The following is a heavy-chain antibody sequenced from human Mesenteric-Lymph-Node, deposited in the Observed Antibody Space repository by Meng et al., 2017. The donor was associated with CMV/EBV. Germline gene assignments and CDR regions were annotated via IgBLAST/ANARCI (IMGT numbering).Heavy chain of an antibody. J-gene: IGHJ5*02. Sequence: LSCAASGFTFSSYWMSWVRQAPGKGLEWVANIKQDGSENYYVDSVKGRSTISRDNAKNSLYLQMNSLRAEDTAMYYCARVAAGLFDPWGQGTLVTVSS. CDR3: ARVAAGLFDP. V-gene: IGHV3-7*04. D-gene: IGHD6-13*01. CDR2: IKQDGSEN. CDR1: GFTFSSYW.